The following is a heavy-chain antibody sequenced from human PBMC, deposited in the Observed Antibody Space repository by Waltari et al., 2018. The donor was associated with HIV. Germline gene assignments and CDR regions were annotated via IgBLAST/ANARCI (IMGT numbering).Heavy chain of an antibody. CDR2: FDPEVGQR. J-gene: IGHJ5*02. CDR3: AGLALFGRHYDR. Sequence: QVLLVQSGAEVKKPGASVKVSCKVSGYTLTDFFIHWVRQAPGRGLEWMGGFDPEVGQRIYAHDIQGRVFLTEDTSTDTAYMELSTLTSEDTATYYCAGLALFGRHYDRWGQGTLVTVSS. CDR1: GYTLTDFF. V-gene: IGHV1-24*01. D-gene: IGHD3-10*01.